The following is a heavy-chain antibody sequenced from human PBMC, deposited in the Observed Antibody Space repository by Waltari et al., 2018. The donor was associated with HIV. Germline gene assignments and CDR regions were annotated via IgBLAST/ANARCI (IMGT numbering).Heavy chain of an antibody. V-gene: IGHV4-34*02. J-gene: IGHJ3*02. CDR3: ARGTPPAPGNSWPRGPFDI. CDR2: ISHRGNI. D-gene: IGHD2-15*01. CDR1: GGSFSDYF. Sequence: QEQLQQWGAGLLKPSETLSLSCTVTGGSFSDYFWSWIHQPPGKGLVVIGEISHRGNINYKSSLRSRLTISFDKSKNPFSLRMSSVTAADSAVYYCARGTPPAPGNSWPRGPFDIWGQGTLVSVSS.